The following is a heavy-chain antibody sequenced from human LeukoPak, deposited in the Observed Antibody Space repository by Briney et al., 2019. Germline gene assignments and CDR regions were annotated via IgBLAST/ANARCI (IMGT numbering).Heavy chain of an antibody. CDR1: GFTFSTYN. CDR2: ISTDSIYI. CDR3: ARDLILADSSGSSAHDY. V-gene: IGHV3-21*01. J-gene: IGHJ4*02. D-gene: IGHD2-15*01. Sequence: GGSLRLSCAASGFTFSTYNMNWVRQAPGKGLEWVSSISTDSIYIYYADSVQGRFTISRGNAKNSLYLQMNSLRDEDTAVYYCARDLILADSSGSSAHDYWGQGTLVTVSS.